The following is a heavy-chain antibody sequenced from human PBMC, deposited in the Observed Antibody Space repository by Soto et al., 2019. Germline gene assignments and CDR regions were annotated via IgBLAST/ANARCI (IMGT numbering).Heavy chain of an antibody. J-gene: IGHJ6*02. Sequence: ASVKVSCKASGYSFTSYYMHWVRQAPGQGLEWMGIINPSGGSTSYAQKFQGRVTMTRDTSTSTVYMELSSLRSEDTAVYYCARDGSITIFGVVSPRPDYYYGMDVWGQGTTVTV. CDR2: INPSGGST. V-gene: IGHV1-46*01. CDR1: GYSFTSYY. CDR3: ARDGSITIFGVVSPRPDYYYGMDV. D-gene: IGHD3-3*01.